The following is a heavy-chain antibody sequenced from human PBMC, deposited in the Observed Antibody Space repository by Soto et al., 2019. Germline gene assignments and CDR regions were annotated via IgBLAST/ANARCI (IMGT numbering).Heavy chain of an antibody. CDR2: ISSDGSNK. Sequence: QVQLVESGGGVVQPGRSLRLSCAASRFTFGSWGMYWVRQAPGKGLEWVALISSDGSNKYYAESVKGRFTISRDNSENTLYLQMDSLRTEDTAVYYCAKSGYGNGYIDYWGQGTLVTVSS. J-gene: IGHJ4*02. CDR1: RFTFGSWG. V-gene: IGHV3-30*18. CDR3: AKSGYGNGYIDY. D-gene: IGHD5-18*01.